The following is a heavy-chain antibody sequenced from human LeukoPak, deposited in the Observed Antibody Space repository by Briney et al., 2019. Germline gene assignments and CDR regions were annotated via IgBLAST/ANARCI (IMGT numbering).Heavy chain of an antibody. J-gene: IGHJ6*02. V-gene: IGHV4-59*08. Sequence: SETLSLTCTVSGGSTSSYYWSWIRQPPGKGLEWIGYIDYSESTNYNPSLKSRVTISVDTSKNQFSLKLSSVTAADTAVYYCARVGGGAYYYGMDVWGQGTTVSVFS. D-gene: IGHD3-16*01. CDR3: ARVGGGAYYYGMDV. CDR1: GGSTSSYY. CDR2: IDYSEST.